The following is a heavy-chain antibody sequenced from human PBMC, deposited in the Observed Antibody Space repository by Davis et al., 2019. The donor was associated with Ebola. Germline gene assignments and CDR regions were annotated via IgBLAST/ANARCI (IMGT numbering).Heavy chain of an antibody. J-gene: IGHJ5*02. Sequence: PSETLSLTCAVSGYSISSGYYWGWIRQPPGKGLEWIGSIYHSGSTYYNPSLKSRVTISVDTSKNQFSLKLSSVTAADTAVYYCAREGLRYFDWSGGWFDPWGQGTLVTVSS. CDR3: AREGLRYFDWSGGWFDP. D-gene: IGHD3-9*01. CDR1: GYSISSGYY. CDR2: IYHSGST. V-gene: IGHV4-38-2*02.